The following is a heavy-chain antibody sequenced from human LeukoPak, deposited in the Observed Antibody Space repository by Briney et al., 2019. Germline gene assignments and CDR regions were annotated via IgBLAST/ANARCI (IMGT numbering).Heavy chain of an antibody. CDR3: ARGGYYDSSGYYSRDWFDP. J-gene: IGHJ5*02. Sequence: ASVKVSCKASGYTFTSYDINWVRQATGQGLEWMGWINPNSGNTGYAQKFQGRVTITRNTSISTPYMELSSLRSEDTAVYYCARGGYYDSSGYYSRDWFDPWGQGTLVTVSS. D-gene: IGHD3-22*01. V-gene: IGHV1-8*01. CDR1: GYTFTSYD. CDR2: INPNSGNT.